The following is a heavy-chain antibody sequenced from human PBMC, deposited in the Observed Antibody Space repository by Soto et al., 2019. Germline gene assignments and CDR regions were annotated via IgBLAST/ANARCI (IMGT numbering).Heavy chain of an antibody. CDR3: ARDRGNGAFDI. D-gene: IGHD3-10*01. Sequence: SETLSLTCTVSGGSISSYYWSWIRQPPGKGLEWIGYIYYSGSTNYNPSLKSRVTISVDTSKNQFSLKLSSVTAADTAVYYCARDRGNGAFDIWGQGTMVTVSS. CDR2: IYYSGST. J-gene: IGHJ3*02. CDR1: GGSISSYY. V-gene: IGHV4-59*01.